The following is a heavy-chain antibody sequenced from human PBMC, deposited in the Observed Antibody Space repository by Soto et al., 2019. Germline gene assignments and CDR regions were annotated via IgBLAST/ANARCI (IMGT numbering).Heavy chain of an antibody. D-gene: IGHD3-22*01. CDR1: GNSISTTNW. J-gene: IGHJ4*02. V-gene: IGHV4-4*02. CDR3: ARDVGYHYDGSPSGQFDF. CDR2: IYHSGST. Sequence: SETLSLTCVVSGNSISTTNWWSWVRQSPGKGLEWIGEIYHSGSTNYNPSLKSRVTISVDKSKNQFSLKLSSVTAADTAVYYCARDVGYHYDGSPSGQFDFWGQGTLLTVSS.